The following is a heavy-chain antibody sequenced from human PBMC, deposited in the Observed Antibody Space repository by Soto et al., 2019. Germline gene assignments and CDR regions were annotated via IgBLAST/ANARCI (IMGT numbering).Heavy chain of an antibody. CDR2: ISASGGTT. D-gene: IGHD5-12*01. Sequence: EVQLLESGGGLVQPGGSLRLACAASGFTFINYAMTWVRQVPGKGPEGVSVISASGGTTYNADSVKRRFTSSRDNAKNTVYLQMNNLGAEDTAVYCCAKALRGGRGYLYYYCGLDVWGQGATVTVSS. CDR1: GFTFINYA. V-gene: IGHV3-23*01. J-gene: IGHJ6*02. CDR3: AKALRGGRGYLYYYCGLDV.